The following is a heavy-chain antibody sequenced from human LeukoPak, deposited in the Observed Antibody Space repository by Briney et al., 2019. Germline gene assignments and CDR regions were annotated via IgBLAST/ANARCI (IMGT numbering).Heavy chain of an antibody. V-gene: IGHV1-2*04. CDR1: GYTFTGYY. D-gene: IGHD6-19*01. CDR2: INPNSGGT. Sequence: ASVKVSCKASGYTFTGYYMHWVRQAPGQGLEWMGWINPNSGGTNYAQKFQGWVTTTRDTSISTAYMELSRLRSDDTAVYYCARAGYSSGWYVFDYWGQGTLVTVSS. J-gene: IGHJ4*02. CDR3: ARAGYSSGWYVFDY.